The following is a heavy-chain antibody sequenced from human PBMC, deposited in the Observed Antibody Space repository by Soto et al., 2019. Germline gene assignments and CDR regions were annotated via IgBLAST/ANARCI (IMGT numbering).Heavy chain of an antibody. V-gene: IGHV1-18*01. J-gene: IGHJ4*02. CDR2: ISAYNGNT. Sequence: ASVKVSCKASGYTFTSYGISWVRQAPGQGLEWMGWISAYNGNTNYAQKLQGRVTMTTDTSTSTAYMELRSLRSDDTAVYYCAREGAYYDFWSAPPQYYFDYWGQGTLVTVSS. CDR1: GYTFTSYG. D-gene: IGHD3-3*01. CDR3: AREGAYYDFWSAPPQYYFDY.